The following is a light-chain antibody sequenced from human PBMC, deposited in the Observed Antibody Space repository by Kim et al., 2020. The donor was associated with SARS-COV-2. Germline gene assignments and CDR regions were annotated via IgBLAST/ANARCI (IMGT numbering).Light chain of an antibody. CDR3: QQYGDPTRT. V-gene: IGKV3-20*01. J-gene: IGKJ1*01. Sequence: PGERPTLSCKASQGGRRNNLAWYQQKPGRAPRHLMYTASTRATGRPDRWSGGGSGTYFTLTSSRREPEDFAVYYCQQYGDPTRTFGQGTKVDIK. CDR2: TAS. CDR1: QGGRRNN.